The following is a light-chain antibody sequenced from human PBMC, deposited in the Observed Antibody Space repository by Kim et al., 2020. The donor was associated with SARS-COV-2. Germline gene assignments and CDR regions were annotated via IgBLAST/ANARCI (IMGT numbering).Light chain of an antibody. CDR3: CSYAGSSTWV. V-gene: IGLV2-23*02. J-gene: IGLJ3*02. Sequence: QSALTQPASVSGSPGQSITISCTGTSSDVGSYNLVAWYQQHPGKAPKLMIYEVSKRPPGVSNRFSGSKSGNTASLTISGLQAEDEADYYCCSYAGSSTWVFGSGTQLTVL. CDR2: EVS. CDR1: SSDVGSYNL.